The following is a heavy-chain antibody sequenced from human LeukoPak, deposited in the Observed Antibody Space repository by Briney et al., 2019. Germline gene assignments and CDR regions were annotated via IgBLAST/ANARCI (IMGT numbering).Heavy chain of an antibody. V-gene: IGHV4-31*03. CDR2: IYYSGST. Sequence: SQTLSLTCTVSGGSISSGGYYWSWIRQHPGKGLEWIGYIYYSGSTYYNPSLKSRVTISVDTSKNQFSLKLSSVTAADTAVYYCARSVVTPGWFDPWGQGTLVTVSS. CDR1: GGSISSGGYY. D-gene: IGHD4-23*01. CDR3: ARSVVTPGWFDP. J-gene: IGHJ5*02.